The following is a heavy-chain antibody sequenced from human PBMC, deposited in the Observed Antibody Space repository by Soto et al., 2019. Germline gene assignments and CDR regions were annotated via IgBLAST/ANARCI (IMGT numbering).Heavy chain of an antibody. CDR3: ARVRVMIVAGSTFKY. Sequence: SLSSTLCAYSISSGRYWAWIRQHPGEGPEGIAIIYQGATTFYNPSLKSRITTSVDTSNIQFPMKLTAVTAADTAVLDCARVRVMIVAGSTFKYWVQGTLVT. V-gene: IGHV4-38-2*02. D-gene: IGHD3-16*01. CDR2: IYQGATT. CDR1: AYSISSGRY. J-gene: IGHJ4*01.